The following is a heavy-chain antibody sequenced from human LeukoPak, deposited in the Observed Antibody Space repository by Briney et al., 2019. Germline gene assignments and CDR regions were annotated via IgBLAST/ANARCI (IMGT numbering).Heavy chain of an antibody. J-gene: IGHJ4*02. D-gene: IGHD3-9*01. CDR3: ARHATYYDILTGYYNFDY. CDR1: GGSISSSSYY. Sequence: SETLSLTCTVSGGSISSSSYYWGWLRQPPGKGLEWIVSIYYSGSTYYNPSLKSRFTISVDTSKNQFSLKLSSVTAADTAVYYCARHATYYDILTGYYNFDYWGQGALGTVSS. V-gene: IGHV4-39*01. CDR2: IYYSGST.